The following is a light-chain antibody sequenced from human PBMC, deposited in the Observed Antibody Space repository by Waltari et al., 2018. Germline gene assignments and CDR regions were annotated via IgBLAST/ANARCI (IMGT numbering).Light chain of an antibody. CDR1: NYKIGNNY. CDR2: DNE. J-gene: IGLJ3*02. Sequence: QSVLTQPPSVSAAPGQRVTLSCSGRNYKIGNNYISWYQQFPGTAPKLLIYDNEKRPSGISDRFSGSKSGTSATLDITGLQTGDEADYFCGTWDSSLSVGVFGGGTKLTVL. CDR3: GTWDSSLSVGV. V-gene: IGLV1-51*01.